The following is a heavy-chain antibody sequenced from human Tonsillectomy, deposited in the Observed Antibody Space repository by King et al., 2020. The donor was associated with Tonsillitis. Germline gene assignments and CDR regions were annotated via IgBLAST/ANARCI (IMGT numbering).Heavy chain of an antibody. V-gene: IGHV1-18*04. CDR3: ARDRYDYVWGSYRSIAPLDY. J-gene: IGHJ4*02. D-gene: IGHD3-16*02. CDR1: GYTLISYG. Sequence: QLVQSGAEVKKPGASVKVSCKASGYTLISYGISWVRQAPGQGLEWMGWISVYNSNTNYAQKLQGRVTMTTDTSTSTAYMELRSLRSDDTAVYYCARDRYDYVWGSYRSIAPLDYWGQGTLVTVSS. CDR2: ISVYNSNT.